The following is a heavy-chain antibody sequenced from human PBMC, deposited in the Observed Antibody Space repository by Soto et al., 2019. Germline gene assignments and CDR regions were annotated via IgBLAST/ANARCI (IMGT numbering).Heavy chain of an antibody. CDR2: IVP. D-gene: IGHD7-27*01. CDR1: GGTFGRNT. V-gene: IGHV1-69*01. J-gene: IGHJ4*02. CDR3: ARDLNWALDY. Sequence: QVHLVQSAAEVKKPGSSVRVSRTVSGGTFGRNTIVWVRQAPEQGLECMGHIVPKYAQKFQGRVTFTADESTTTAYMDLSSLTSEDTAVYFCARDLNWALDYWGQGTLVTVSS.